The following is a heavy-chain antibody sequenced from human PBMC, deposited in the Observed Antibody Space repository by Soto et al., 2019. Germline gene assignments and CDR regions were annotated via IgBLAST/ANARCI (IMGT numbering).Heavy chain of an antibody. CDR3: GRGIHTGSTLCFGF. CDR2: ISGSGDST. V-gene: IGHV3-23*01. Sequence: GGSLRLSWGVSGFTFSTYDMNWVRQAPGKGLEWVSVISGSGDSTFYAASVKGRSSISRDNSKNTLFLQVNSLRVEDTAVYYCGRGIHTGSTLCFGFWAQRPLLTLSS. D-gene: IGHD2-15*01. J-gene: IGHJ4*03. CDR1: GFTFSTYD.